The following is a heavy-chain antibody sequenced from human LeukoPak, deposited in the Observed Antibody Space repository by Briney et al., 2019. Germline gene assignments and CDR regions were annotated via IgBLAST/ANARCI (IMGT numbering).Heavy chain of an antibody. CDR1: GGSISSSSSY. V-gene: IGHV4-39*01. CDR2: IYNSVGAIDNIETT. J-gene: IGHJ5*02. Sequence: SETLSLTCTVSGGSISSSSSYWGWIRQPPGKGLEWIGAIYNSVGAIDNIETTYYKPSLKSRLTISIDTSKNQFSLNLSSVTAADTAVYYCARRVAAAGMDLNWFDPWGQGTLVTVSS. CDR3: ARRVAAAGMDLNWFDP. D-gene: IGHD6-13*01.